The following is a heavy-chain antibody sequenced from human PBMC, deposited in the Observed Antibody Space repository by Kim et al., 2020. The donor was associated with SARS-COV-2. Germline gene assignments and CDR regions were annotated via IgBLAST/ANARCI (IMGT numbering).Heavy chain of an antibody. Sequence: VDSVKGRFTSSRDNSNSMLYLQMNSLRAEDTAVYYCASEFSGSYSYFDYWGQGNLVTVSS. V-gene: IGHV3-33*01. J-gene: IGHJ4*02. D-gene: IGHD3-10*01. CDR3: ASEFSGSYSYFDY.